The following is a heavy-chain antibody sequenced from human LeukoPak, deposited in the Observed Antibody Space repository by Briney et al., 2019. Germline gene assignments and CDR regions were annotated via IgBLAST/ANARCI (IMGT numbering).Heavy chain of an antibody. CDR1: GYTFTSYG. CDR2: ISAYNGNT. J-gene: IGHJ4*02. V-gene: IGHV1-18*04. Sequence: ASVRVSCKASGYTFTSYGISWVRQAPGQGLEWMGWISAYNGNTNYAQKLQGRVTMTTDTSTSTAYMELRSLRSDDTAVYYCARVDYGDYNFDYWGQGTLVTVSS. D-gene: IGHD4-17*01. CDR3: ARVDYGDYNFDY.